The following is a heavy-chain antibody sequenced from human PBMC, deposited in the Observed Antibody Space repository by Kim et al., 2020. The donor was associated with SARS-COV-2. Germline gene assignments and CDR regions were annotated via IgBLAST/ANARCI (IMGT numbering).Heavy chain of an antibody. D-gene: IGHD2-2*01. CDR3: AKDPYCSSTSCPDY. Sequence: GGSLRLSCAASGFTFSSYGMHWVRQAPGKGLEWVAVISYDGSNKYYADSVKGRFTISRDNSKTTLYLQMNSLRAEDTAVYYCAKDPYCSSTSCPDYWGQGTLVTVSS. J-gene: IGHJ4*02. CDR2: ISYDGSNK. V-gene: IGHV3-30*18. CDR1: GFTFSSYG.